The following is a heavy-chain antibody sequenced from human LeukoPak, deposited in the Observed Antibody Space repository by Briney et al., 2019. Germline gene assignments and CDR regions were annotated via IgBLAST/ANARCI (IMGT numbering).Heavy chain of an antibody. CDR3: ARVRSYSGYDLPREDY. J-gene: IGHJ4*02. Sequence: ASVKVSCKVSGYTLTELSMHWVRQAPGKGLEWMGGFDPEDGETIYAQKFQGRVTMTEDTSTDTAYMELSSLRSEDTAVYYCARVRSYSGYDLPREDYWGQGTLVTVSS. CDR2: FDPEDGET. CDR1: GYTLTELS. D-gene: IGHD5-12*01. V-gene: IGHV1-24*01.